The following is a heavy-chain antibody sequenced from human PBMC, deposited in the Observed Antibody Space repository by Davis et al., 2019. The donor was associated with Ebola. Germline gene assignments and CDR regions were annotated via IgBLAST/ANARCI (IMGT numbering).Heavy chain of an antibody. CDR3: TLAARPSGTDY. CDR1: GFTFSDSA. Sequence: GESLKISCAASGFTFSDSAVHWVRQASGKGLEWVGRIRSKANSYATAYAASVKGRFTISRDDSKNTAYLQMNSLKTEDTAVYYCTLAARPSGTDYWGQGTLVTVSS. V-gene: IGHV3-73*01. CDR2: IRSKANSYAT. J-gene: IGHJ4*02. D-gene: IGHD6-6*01.